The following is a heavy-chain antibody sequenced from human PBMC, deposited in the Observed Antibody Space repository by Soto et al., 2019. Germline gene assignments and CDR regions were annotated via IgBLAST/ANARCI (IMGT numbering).Heavy chain of an antibody. V-gene: IGHV2-70*11. CDR2: IDWDDDK. CDR1: GFSLSTSGMC. J-gene: IGHJ5*02. D-gene: IGHD2-2*01. Sequence: SGPTLVNPTQTLTLTCTFSGFSLSTSGMCVSWIRQPPGKALEWLARIDWDDDKYYSTSLKTRLTISKDTSKNQVVLTMTNMDPVDTATYYCARARTSTNWFDPWGQGTLVTVSS. CDR3: ARARTSTNWFDP.